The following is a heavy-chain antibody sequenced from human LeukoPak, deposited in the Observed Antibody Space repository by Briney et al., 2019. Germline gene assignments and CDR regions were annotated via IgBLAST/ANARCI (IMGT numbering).Heavy chain of an antibody. J-gene: IGHJ4*02. CDR1: GRTFSSYA. D-gene: IGHD6-19*01. Sequence: ASVKVSCKASGRTFSSYAISWVRQAPGQGLEWMGGIIPIFGTANYAQKFQGRVTITADKSTSTAYMELSSLRSEDTAVYYCARDVSKAGYSSGWYYDYWGQGTLVTVSS. CDR3: ARDVSKAGYSSGWYYDY. V-gene: IGHV1-69*06. CDR2: IIPIFGTA.